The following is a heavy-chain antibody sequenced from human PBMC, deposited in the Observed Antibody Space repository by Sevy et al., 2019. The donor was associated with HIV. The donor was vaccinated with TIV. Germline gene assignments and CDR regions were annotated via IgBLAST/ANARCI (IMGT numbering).Heavy chain of an antibody. CDR3: AKDYYGSGSYYSPFDY. D-gene: IGHD3-10*01. CDR2: ISGSGGST. Sequence: GGSLRLSCAASGFTFSSYAMSWVRQAPGKGLEWVSAISGSGGSTYYADSVKGRFAISRDNSKNTLYLQMNSLRAEDTALYYCAKDYYGSGSYYSPFDYWGQGTLVTVSS. CDR1: GFTFSSYA. V-gene: IGHV3-23*01. J-gene: IGHJ4*02.